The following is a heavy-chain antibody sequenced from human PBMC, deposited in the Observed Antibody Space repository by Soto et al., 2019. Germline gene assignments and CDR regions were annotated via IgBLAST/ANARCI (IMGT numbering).Heavy chain of an antibody. CDR1: GYTFTSYG. D-gene: IGHD2-2*01. Sequence: ASVKVSCKASGYTFTSYGISWVRQAPGQGLEWMGWISAYNGNTNYAQKLQGRVTMTTDTSTSTAYMELRSLRSDDTAVYYCARDKGIVVVPATKNNWFDPWGQGTLVTVSS. V-gene: IGHV1-18*01. CDR2: ISAYNGNT. CDR3: ARDKGIVVVPATKNNWFDP. J-gene: IGHJ5*02.